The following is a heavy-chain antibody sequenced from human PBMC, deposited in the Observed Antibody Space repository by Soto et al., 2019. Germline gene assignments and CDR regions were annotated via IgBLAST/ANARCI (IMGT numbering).Heavy chain of an antibody. CDR3: ARDVHYYDSSSPLRTSRYFDY. CDR1: GGTFSSYA. J-gene: IGHJ4*02. V-gene: IGHV1-69*13. Sequence: VKVSCKASGGTFSSYAISWVRQAPGQGLEWMGGIIPIFGTANYAQKFQGRVTITADESTSTAYMELSSLRSEDTAVYYCARDVHYYDSSSPLRTSRYFDYWGQGTLVTVSS. CDR2: IIPIFGTA. D-gene: IGHD3-22*01.